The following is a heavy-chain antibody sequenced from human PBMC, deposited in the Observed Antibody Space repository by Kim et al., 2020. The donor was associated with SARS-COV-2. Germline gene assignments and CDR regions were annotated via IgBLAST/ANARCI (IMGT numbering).Heavy chain of an antibody. CDR1: GFTFNSYA. CDR2: ISGSGSST. D-gene: IGHD2-15*01. CDR3: AKPGVVVSATSYYFYAMDV. V-gene: IGHV3-23*01. Sequence: GGSLRLSCEASGFTFNSYALNWVRQAPGKGLEWVSAISGSGSSTYYADPVKGRFTISRDNSKNSLYLQMNSLRAEDTAVYYCAKPGVVVSATSYYFYAMDVWGPGTAVTVSS. J-gene: IGHJ6*01.